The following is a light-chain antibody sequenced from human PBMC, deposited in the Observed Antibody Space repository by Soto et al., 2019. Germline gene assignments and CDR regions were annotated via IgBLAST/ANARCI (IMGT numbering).Light chain of an antibody. J-gene: IGLJ1*01. V-gene: IGLV2-23*02. Sequence: QPVLTQPASGSGSPGHTITISCTETLTDFGNYNLLSWYQPHPGKVSKLILFEVNKRRSGVSGRFSGSRSGNTASLTISGLQAEDEADYYCCSFTSSNSHVFGTGTKVTVL. CDR2: EVN. CDR3: CSFTSSNSHV. CDR1: LTDFGNYNL.